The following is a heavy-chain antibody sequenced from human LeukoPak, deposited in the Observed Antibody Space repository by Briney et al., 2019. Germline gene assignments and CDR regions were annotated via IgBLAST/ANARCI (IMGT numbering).Heavy chain of an antibody. CDR2: IYYSGST. J-gene: IGHJ4*02. D-gene: IGHD2-15*01. Sequence: SETLSLTCTVSGGSITTSSYYWGWIRQPPGKGLEWIGIIYYSGSTYYNPSLKGRVTISVDTSKNQFSLKLSSVTAADTAVYYCAREGDIVVVVAAPDYWGQGTLVTVSS. V-gene: IGHV4-39*02. CDR3: AREGDIVVVVAAPDY. CDR1: GGSITTSSYY.